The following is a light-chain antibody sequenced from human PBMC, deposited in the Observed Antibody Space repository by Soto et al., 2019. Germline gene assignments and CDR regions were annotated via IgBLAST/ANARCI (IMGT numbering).Light chain of an antibody. CDR3: SSYTSSSTVI. CDR1: TSDIGGYNY. CDR2: DVR. Sequence: QSALTQPASMSGSPGQSITISCTGPTSDIGGYNYISWYQQLPGKAPKFIIYDVRNRPSGVSNRFSGSRSGNTASLTISGLQAEDEADYYCSSYTSSSTVIFGGGTKLTVL. J-gene: IGLJ2*01. V-gene: IGLV2-14*01.